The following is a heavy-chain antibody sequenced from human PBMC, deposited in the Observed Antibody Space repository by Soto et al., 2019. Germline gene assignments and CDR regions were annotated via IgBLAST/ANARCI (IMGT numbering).Heavy chain of an antibody. CDR1: GVTVSSNY. V-gene: IGHV3-66*04. D-gene: IGHD5-18*01. CDR3: ARHGYNYGGGYFDY. Sequence: EVPLVESGGGLVQPGGSLRLSCAASGVTVSSNYMSWVRQAPGKGLEWVSVIYSGGSTYYADSVKGRFTISRDNSKNTLYLQMNSLRAEDTAVYYCARHGYNYGGGYFDYWGHGTLVTVSS. J-gene: IGHJ4*01. CDR2: IYSGGST.